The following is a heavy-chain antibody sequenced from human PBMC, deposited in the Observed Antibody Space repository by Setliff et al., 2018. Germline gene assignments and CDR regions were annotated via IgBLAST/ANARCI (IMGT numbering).Heavy chain of an antibody. CDR3: AKEKRHRSTWPHGGAFDI. CDR2: TQFDGNDR. Sequence: GESLKISCAASGFSFSNYAMRWVRQAPGRGLEWVAFTQFDGNDRYFADSVKGRFTISRDNSKYTLYLQMNSLRVEDSGRYYCAKEKRHRSTWPHGGAFDIWGQGTMVTVSS. D-gene: IGHD1-1*01. CDR1: GFSFSNYA. V-gene: IGHV3-30*02. J-gene: IGHJ3*02.